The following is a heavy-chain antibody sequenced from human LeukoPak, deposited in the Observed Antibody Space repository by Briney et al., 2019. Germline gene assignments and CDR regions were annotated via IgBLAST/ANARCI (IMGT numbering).Heavy chain of an antibody. V-gene: IGHV3-21*01. CDR1: GFTFSSST. D-gene: IGHD4/OR15-4a*01. Sequence: GGSLRLSCAASGFTFSSSTMNWVRQAPGKGLEWVSSISSSGNYIYYADSVKGRFTISRDNAKNSLYLQMNSLRADDTAVYYCVRIPNSANFPNWFDPWGQGTLVTASS. CDR3: VRIPNSANFPNWFDP. CDR2: ISSSGNYI. J-gene: IGHJ5*02.